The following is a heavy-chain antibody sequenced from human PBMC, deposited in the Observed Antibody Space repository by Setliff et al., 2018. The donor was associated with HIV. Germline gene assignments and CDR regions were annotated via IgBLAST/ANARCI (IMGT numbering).Heavy chain of an antibody. Sequence: SETLSLTCYVTDDPISSYYWSWVRQPARKGLEWIGRLYVSGDTNYNPSLKSRVTMSLDTSKKHFSLNLKSVTAADTAVYYCALTGHRLLRGYMDVWGKGTTVTVSS. V-gene: IGHV4-4*07. CDR2: LYVSGDT. CDR3: ALTGHRLLRGYMDV. D-gene: IGHD2-15*01. CDR1: DDPISSYY. J-gene: IGHJ6*03.